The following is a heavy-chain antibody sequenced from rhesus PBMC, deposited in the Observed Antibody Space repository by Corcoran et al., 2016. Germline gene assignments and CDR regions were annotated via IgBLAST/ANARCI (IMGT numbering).Heavy chain of an antibody. V-gene: IGHV4-65*02. CDR3: ARHPHPLSYSGAWGNRFDV. CDR2: IGGSSGMT. J-gene: IGHJ5-1*01. Sequence: QVQLQESGPGLVKPSETLSLTCVVSGGSISSSNWWTWIRQPPGKGLGGIGNIGGSSGMTYYNPSLKSRVTTSKDTSKNQFSLNMRSVTTADTAVYYCARHPHPLSYSGAWGNRFDVWGAGILVTVSS. D-gene: IGHD6-31*01. CDR1: GGSISSSNW.